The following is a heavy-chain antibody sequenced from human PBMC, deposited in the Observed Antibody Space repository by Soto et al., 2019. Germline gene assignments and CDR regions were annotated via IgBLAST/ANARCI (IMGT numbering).Heavy chain of an antibody. J-gene: IGHJ6*02. D-gene: IGHD2-21*01. Sequence: GGSLRLSCAASGFTVSSNYMSWVRQAPGKGLEWVSVIYSGGSTYYADSVKGRFTISRDNSKNTVSLQMNSLGVEDTATYYCTRILWSSRRDALDIWGQGTTVTVSS. CDR3: TRILWSSRRDALDI. CDR1: GFTVSSNY. CDR2: IYSGGST. V-gene: IGHV3-53*01.